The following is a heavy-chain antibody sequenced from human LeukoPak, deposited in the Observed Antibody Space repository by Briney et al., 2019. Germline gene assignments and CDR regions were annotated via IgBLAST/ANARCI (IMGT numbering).Heavy chain of an antibody. D-gene: IGHD6-13*01. CDR3: AREGTAAGTATGFDY. CDR1: GYTFTSYA. Sequence: APVKVSCKASGYTFTSYAMNWVRQAPGQGLEWMGWINTNTGNPTYAQGFTGRFVFSLDTSVSTAYLQISSLKAEDTAVYYCAREGTAAGTATGFDYWGQGTLVTVSS. V-gene: IGHV7-4-1*02. J-gene: IGHJ4*02. CDR2: INTNTGNP.